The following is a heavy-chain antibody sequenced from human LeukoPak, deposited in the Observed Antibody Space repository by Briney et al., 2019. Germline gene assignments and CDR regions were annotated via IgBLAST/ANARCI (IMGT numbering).Heavy chain of an antibody. Sequence: PGGSLRLSCAATGFTFDDYAMHWVRQGPGKGLEWVSLISGDGGSTYYADSVMGRFTISRDNSKNSLYLHMNSLRTEDTALYYCAKDIGVVVPTALYFDYWGQGTPVTVSS. V-gene: IGHV3-43*02. CDR3: AKDIGVVVPTALYFDY. CDR2: ISGDGGST. CDR1: GFTFDDYA. D-gene: IGHD2-2*01. J-gene: IGHJ4*02.